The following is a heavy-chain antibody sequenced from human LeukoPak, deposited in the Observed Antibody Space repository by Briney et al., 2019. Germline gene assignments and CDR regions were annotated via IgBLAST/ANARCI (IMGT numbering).Heavy chain of an antibody. CDR3: AREVRWLQSKFDY. D-gene: IGHD5-24*01. CDR1: GFTFSSYS. J-gene: IGHJ4*02. V-gene: IGHV3-21*01. CDR2: ISSSSSYI. Sequence: GGSLRLSCAASGFTFSSYSMNWVRQAPGKGLEWVSSISSSSSYIYYADSVKGRFTISRDNAKNSLYLQMNSLRAEDTAVYYCAREVRWLQSKFDYWGQGTLVIVSS.